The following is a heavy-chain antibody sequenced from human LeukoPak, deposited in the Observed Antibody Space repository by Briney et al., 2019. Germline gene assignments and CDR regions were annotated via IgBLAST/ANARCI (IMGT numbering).Heavy chain of an antibody. Sequence: GGSLRLSCAASGLTISDYGMTWVRQAPGKGLEWVSGMSGSGGSTYYADSVKGRFTISRDNSKNTLYLQMNSLRAEDTAVYYCAREFVTMVRGVIVRWFDPWGQGTLVTVSS. CDR3: AREFVTMVRGVIVRWFDP. V-gene: IGHV3-23*01. D-gene: IGHD3-10*01. CDR1: GLTISDYG. J-gene: IGHJ5*02. CDR2: MSGSGGST.